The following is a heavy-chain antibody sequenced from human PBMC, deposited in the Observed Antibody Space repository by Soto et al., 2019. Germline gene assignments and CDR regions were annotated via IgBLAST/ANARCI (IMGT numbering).Heavy chain of an antibody. D-gene: IGHD2-21*02. CDR1: GESISSSSYY. CDR2: IYYSGRT. J-gene: IGHJ4*02. CDR3: ARQRTTVVTQAYFDH. V-gene: IGHV4-39*01. Sequence: SETLSLTCIVSGESISSSSYYWGWIRQPPGKGLEWVGSIYYSGRTYYNPSFKSRVTISIDTSKNQFSLKLSSVTATDTAVYYCARQRTTVVTQAYFDHWGQGALVTVSS.